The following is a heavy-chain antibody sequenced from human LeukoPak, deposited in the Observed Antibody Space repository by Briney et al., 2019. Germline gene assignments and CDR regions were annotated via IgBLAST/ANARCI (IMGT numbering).Heavy chain of an antibody. CDR2: ISAYNGNT. CDR1: GYTFTGYY. J-gene: IGHJ4*02. D-gene: IGHD3-10*01. CDR3: GRGRPTNYYYGSRGYYFDY. V-gene: IGHV1-18*04. Sequence: ASVKVSCKASGYTFTGYYMHWVRQAPGQGLEWMGWISAYNGNTNYAQKLQGRVTMTTDTSTSTAYMELKSLRSDDTAVYYCGRGRPTNYYYGSRGYYFDYWGQGTLVTVSS.